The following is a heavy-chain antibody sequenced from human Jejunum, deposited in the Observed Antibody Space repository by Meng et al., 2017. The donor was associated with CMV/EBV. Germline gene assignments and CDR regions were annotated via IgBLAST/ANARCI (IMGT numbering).Heavy chain of an antibody. CDR1: FSLSRTG. Sequence: FSLSRTGMAWVRRAPRKGRGWVSNIIEDGGKIYYVDSLKDRFTISRDNAKNSLYLQMNSLRAEDSAVYYCARITTFGTGLHSMDVWGQGTTVTVSS. V-gene: IGHV3-7*01. D-gene: IGHD3-3*01. J-gene: IGHJ6*02. CDR2: IIEDGGKI. CDR3: ARITTFGTGLHSMDV.